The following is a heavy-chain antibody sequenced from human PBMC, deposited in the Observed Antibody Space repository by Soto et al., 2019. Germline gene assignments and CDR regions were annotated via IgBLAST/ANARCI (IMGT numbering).Heavy chain of an antibody. Sequence: SETLSLTCTVSGGSISSGGYYWSWIRQHPGKGLEWIGYIYYSGSTYYNPSLKSRVTISVDTSKNQFSLKLSSVTAADTAVYYCARGLEYCISTSCPDNWFDPWGKGPLVTVSS. CDR1: GGSISSGGYY. D-gene: IGHD2-2*01. J-gene: IGHJ5*02. V-gene: IGHV4-31*03. CDR3: ARGLEYCISTSCPDNWFDP. CDR2: IYYSGST.